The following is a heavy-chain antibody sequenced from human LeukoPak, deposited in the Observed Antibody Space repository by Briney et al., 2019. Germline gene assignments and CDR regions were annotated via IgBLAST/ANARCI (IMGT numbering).Heavy chain of an antibody. CDR3: ARDGTNWNFFDY. CDR2: IYYSGST. D-gene: IGHD1-1*01. Sequence: QASETLSLTCTVSGGSISSSSYCWGWIRQPPGKGLEWIGSIYYSGSTYYNPSLKSRVTISVDTSKNQFSLRLSSVTAADTAVYYCARDGTNWNFFDYWGQGTLVTVSS. J-gene: IGHJ4*02. V-gene: IGHV4-39*07. CDR1: GGSISSSSYC.